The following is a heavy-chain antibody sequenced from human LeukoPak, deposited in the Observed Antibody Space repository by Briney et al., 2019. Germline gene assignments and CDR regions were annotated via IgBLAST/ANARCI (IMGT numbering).Heavy chain of an antibody. J-gene: IGHJ4*02. CDR2: ISSTSGSTI. V-gene: IGHV3-48*03. Sequence: GGSLRLSCAASGFTFSSYEMNWVRQAPGKGLEWVSYISSTSGSTIYYADSVKGRFTISRDNAKNSLYLQMNSLRAEDTAVYYCARRYCSTTSCLLDYWGQGTLVTVSS. CDR3: ARRYCSTTSCLLDY. CDR1: GFTFSSYE. D-gene: IGHD2-2*01.